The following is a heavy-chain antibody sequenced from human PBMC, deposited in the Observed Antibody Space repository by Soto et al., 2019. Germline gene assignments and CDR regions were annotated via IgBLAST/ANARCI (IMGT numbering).Heavy chain of an antibody. Sequence: QVQLQESGPGLVKPSQTLSLTCSVSGASISSGGDYWSWIRQHPGKGLEWIGYIYYSGNTFYNPPLKSRVSLSIDTSKNQFSLNLSSVTAADTAVYYCARSSRGGYYDFAIDYWGQGTLVTVSS. CDR1: GASISSGGDY. V-gene: IGHV4-31*03. D-gene: IGHD3-3*01. CDR3: ARSSRGGYYDFAIDY. J-gene: IGHJ4*02. CDR2: IYYSGNT.